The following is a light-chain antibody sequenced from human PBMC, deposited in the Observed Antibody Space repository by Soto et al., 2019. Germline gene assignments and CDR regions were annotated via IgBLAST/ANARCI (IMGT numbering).Light chain of an antibody. CDR2: ANT. V-gene: IGLV1-40*01. Sequence: QSVLTQPPSVSGAPGQRVTISCTGSSSNIGAGYDVHWYQQLPGTAPKLLIYANTNRPSGVPDRFSGSKSGTSASLDITGLQSDDEADYYGQSYDSSLTLRVFGTGTKLTVL. J-gene: IGLJ1*01. CDR3: QSYDSSLTLRV. CDR1: SSNIGAGYD.